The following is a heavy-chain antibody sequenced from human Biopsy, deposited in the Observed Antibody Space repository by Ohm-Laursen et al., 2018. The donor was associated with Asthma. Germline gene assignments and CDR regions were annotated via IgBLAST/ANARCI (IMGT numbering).Heavy chain of an antibody. J-gene: IGHJ4*02. D-gene: IGHD2-2*01. CDR2: INSVFGTT. V-gene: IGHV1-69*13. CDR1: GGTFNTYV. CDR3: ARKAGSCISRTCYSLDF. Sequence: SVTVSCQSLGGTFNTYVIGWARQAPGHGLEWLGGINSVFGTTTYPQKFQDRVTITADDSTSTVYMELSSLRSEDTAVYYCARKAGSCISRTCYSLDFWGQGTLVTVSS.